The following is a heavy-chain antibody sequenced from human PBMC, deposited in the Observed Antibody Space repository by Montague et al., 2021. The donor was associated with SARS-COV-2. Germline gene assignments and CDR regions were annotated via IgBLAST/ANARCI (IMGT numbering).Heavy chain of an antibody. CDR2: IDWDDDK. D-gene: IGHD6-13*01. CDR1: GFSLSTSGMC. CDR3: ARDDRRGSSQHSSGMDV. J-gene: IGHJ6*02. V-gene: IGHV2-70*11. Sequence: PALVKPTQTLTLTCTFSGFSLSTSGMCVSWIRQPPGKALEWLARIDWDDDKYYSTSLKTRLTISKDTSKNQVVLTMTNMDPVDTATYYCARDDRRGSSQHSSGMDVWGQGTTVTVSS.